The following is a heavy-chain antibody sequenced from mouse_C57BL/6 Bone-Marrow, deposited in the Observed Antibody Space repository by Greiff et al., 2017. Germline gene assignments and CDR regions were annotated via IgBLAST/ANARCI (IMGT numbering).Heavy chain of an antibody. D-gene: IGHD2-3*01. Sequence: EVQLQQSGAELVRPGASVKLSCTASGFNIKDDYIHWVKQRPEQGLEWIGWIDPEIGDTEYASKFQGKATITSDPSSNTAYLQLSSLTSEDTAVDYCSSFDGNYFDFWGQGTPLTGAS. CDR2: IDPEIGDT. V-gene: IGHV14-4*01. CDR3: SSFDGNYFDF. J-gene: IGHJ2*01. CDR1: GFNIKDDY.